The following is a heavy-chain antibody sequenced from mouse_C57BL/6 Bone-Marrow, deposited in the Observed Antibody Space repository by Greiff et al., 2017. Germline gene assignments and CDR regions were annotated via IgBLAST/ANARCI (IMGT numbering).Heavy chain of an antibody. D-gene: IGHD2-3*01. CDR1: GFNIKDDY. CDR2: IDPENGDT. J-gene: IGHJ4*01. V-gene: IGHV14-4*01. Sequence: VQLQQSGAELVRPGASVKLSCTASGFNIKDDYMHWVKQRPEQGLEWIGWIDPENGDTEYASKFKGKATITADTSSNTAYLQLSSLTSEDTAVYYCTTLSDGYFLMDYWGQGTSVTVSS. CDR3: TTLSDGYFLMDY.